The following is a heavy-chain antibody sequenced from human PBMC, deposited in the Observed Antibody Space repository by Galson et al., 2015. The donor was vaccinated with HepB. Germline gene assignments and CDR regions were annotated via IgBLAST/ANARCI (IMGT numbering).Heavy chain of an antibody. J-gene: IGHJ4*02. CDR1: GFTFGDYA. D-gene: IGHD2-2*01. CDR3: TRDKFRYCSSTSCYVGEDYYFDY. V-gene: IGHV3-49*04. CDR2: IRSKAYGGTT. Sequence: SLRLSCAASGFTFGDYAMSWVRQAPGKGPEWVGFIRSKAYGGTTEYAASVKGRFTISRDDSKSIAYLQMNSLKTEDTAVYYCTRDKFRYCSSTSCYVGEDYYFDYWGQGTLVTVSS.